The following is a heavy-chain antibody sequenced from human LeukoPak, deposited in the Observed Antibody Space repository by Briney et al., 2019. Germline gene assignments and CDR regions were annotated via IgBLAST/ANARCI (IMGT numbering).Heavy chain of an antibody. D-gene: IGHD6-6*01. Sequence: VGSLRLSCAASGFTFSSYSMNWVRQAPGKGLEWGSSISISSSYIYYADSVKGRFTISRDNAKNSLYLQMNSLRAEDTAVYYCARDLRGAARPGGEYLQHWGQGTLVTVSS. CDR2: ISISSSYI. J-gene: IGHJ1*01. CDR1: GFTFSSYS. CDR3: ARDLRGAARPGGEYLQH. V-gene: IGHV3-21*01.